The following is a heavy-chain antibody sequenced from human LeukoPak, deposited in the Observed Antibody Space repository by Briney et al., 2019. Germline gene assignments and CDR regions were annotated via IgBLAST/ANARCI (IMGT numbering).Heavy chain of an antibody. J-gene: IGHJ4*02. CDR3: ARDLLGVVVVAATLESGYFDY. CDR1: GGSISSGSYY. Sequence: SETLSLTCTVSGGSISSGSYYWSWIRQPAGKGLEWIGRIYTSGSTNYNPSLKSRVTISVDTSKNQFSLKLSSVTAADTAVYYCARDLLGVVVVAATLESGYFDYWGQGTLVTVSS. D-gene: IGHD2-15*01. CDR2: IYTSGST. V-gene: IGHV4-61*02.